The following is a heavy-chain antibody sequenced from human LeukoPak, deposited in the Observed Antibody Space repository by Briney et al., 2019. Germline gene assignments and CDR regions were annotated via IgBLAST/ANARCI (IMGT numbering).Heavy chain of an antibody. Sequence: PGGSLRLSCAASGFTFSSYSMNWVRQAPGKGLEWVSYISSSSSTIYYADSVKGRFTISRDNAKNSLYLQMNSLRAEDTAVYYCARDRASGYLGSWFDPWGQGTLVTVSS. D-gene: IGHD6-25*01. CDR1: GFTFSSYS. CDR2: ISSSSSTI. CDR3: ARDRASGYLGSWFDP. J-gene: IGHJ5*02. V-gene: IGHV3-48*01.